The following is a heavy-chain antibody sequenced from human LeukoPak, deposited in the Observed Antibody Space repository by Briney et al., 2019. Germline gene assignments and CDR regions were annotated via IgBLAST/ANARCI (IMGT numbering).Heavy chain of an antibody. V-gene: IGHV4-61*02. Sequence: SQTLSLTCTVSGGSISSDNYFWNWIRQPAGKGLEWIGRIYTSGSTNYNPSLKSRVTISVDTSKNQFSLELTSVTAADAAVYYCAREYLDAFDIWGQGTMVTVSS. J-gene: IGHJ3*02. CDR3: AREYLDAFDI. CDR1: GGSISSDNYF. CDR2: IYTSGST.